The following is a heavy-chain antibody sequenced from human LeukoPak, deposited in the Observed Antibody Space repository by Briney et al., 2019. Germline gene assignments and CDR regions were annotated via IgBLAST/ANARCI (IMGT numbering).Heavy chain of an antibody. CDR2: VYYSGIT. Sequence: SETLSLTCTVSGGSIGSSSYYWGWIRQPPGKGLEWIGTVYYSGITYYNPSLKSRVTISVDTSKNQFSLRLSSVTAADTAVYYCALYVSTYYSDTSASIRGASDIWGQGTVVTVSS. D-gene: IGHD3-22*01. CDR3: ALYVSTYYSDTSASIRGASDI. J-gene: IGHJ3*02. V-gene: IGHV4-39*01. CDR1: GGSIGSSSYY.